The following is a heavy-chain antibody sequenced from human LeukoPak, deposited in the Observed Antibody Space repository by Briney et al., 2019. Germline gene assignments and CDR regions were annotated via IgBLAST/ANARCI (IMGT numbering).Heavy chain of an antibody. J-gene: IGHJ4*02. V-gene: IGHV3-64*01. CDR1: GFTFSSYA. CDR3: ARGPVYGAVGYFDY. D-gene: IGHD4-17*01. CDR2: ISSNGGST. Sequence: SGGSLRLSCAASGFTFSSYAMHWVRQAPGKGLEYVSAISSNGGSTYYANSVKGRFTISRDNSKNTLYLQMGSLRAEDMAVYYCARGPVYGAVGYFDYWGQGTLVTVSS.